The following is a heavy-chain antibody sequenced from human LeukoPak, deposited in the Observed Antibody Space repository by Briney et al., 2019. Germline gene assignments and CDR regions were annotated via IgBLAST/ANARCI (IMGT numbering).Heavy chain of an antibody. D-gene: IGHD6-13*01. Sequence: SETLSLTCAVYGGSFSGYYWSWIRQPPGKGLEWIGEINHTGSTNYNASLKSRVTISVDTSKNQFSLKLSSVTAADTAVYYCARGRYGIAAAGRKSSQNYYYGMDVWGQGTTVTVSS. J-gene: IGHJ6*02. CDR3: ARGRYGIAAAGRKSSQNYYYGMDV. CDR2: INHTGST. V-gene: IGHV4-34*01. CDR1: GGSFSGYY.